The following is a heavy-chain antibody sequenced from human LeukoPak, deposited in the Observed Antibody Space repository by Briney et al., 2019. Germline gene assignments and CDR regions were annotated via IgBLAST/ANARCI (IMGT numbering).Heavy chain of an antibody. Sequence: ASVKVSCKASGYTFTSYGISWVRQAPGQGLEWMGWISAYNGNTNYAQKFQGRVTITADESTSTAYMELSSLRSEDTAVYYCARDSSSWYGAGTYYYYGMDVWGQGTTVTVSS. CDR3: ARDSSSWYGAGTYYYYGMDV. CDR2: ISAYNGNT. CDR1: GYTFTSYG. V-gene: IGHV1-18*01. D-gene: IGHD6-13*01. J-gene: IGHJ6*02.